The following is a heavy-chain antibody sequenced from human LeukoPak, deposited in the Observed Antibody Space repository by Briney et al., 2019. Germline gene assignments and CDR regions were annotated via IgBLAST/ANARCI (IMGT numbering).Heavy chain of an antibody. CDR1: GFTFNTYG. CDR3: VKDRGEF. V-gene: IGHV3-30*02. D-gene: IGHD3-10*01. Sequence: GGSLRLSCAASGFTFNTYGMNWVRQAPGKGLECVAFIRYGGIHKYYADSVKGRFTISRDNSKNTLYLQMNSLRVEDTAIYYCVKDRGEFWGQGTMVAVSS. CDR2: IRYGGIHK. J-gene: IGHJ3*01.